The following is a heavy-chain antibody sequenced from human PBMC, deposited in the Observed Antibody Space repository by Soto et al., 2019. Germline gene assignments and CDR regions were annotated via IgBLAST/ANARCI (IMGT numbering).Heavy chain of an antibody. Sequence: QVQLQESGPGLVKPSQTLSLTCTVSGVSINIGGYYWSWIRQHPGKGLEWIGYIYYTGSTYYTAYLKSRLTMSLDTSKHQFSLKLSSVTVADTAVYYCARGSQLERDALDIWGQGTMVTVSS. CDR1: GVSINIGGYY. V-gene: IGHV4-31*03. J-gene: IGHJ3*02. CDR2: IYYTGST. CDR3: ARGSQLERDALDI. D-gene: IGHD1-1*01.